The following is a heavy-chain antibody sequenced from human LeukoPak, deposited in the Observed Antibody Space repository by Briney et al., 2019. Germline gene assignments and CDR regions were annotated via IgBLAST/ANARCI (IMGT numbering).Heavy chain of an antibody. CDR3: ARDGTNYDILTGYAFDI. CDR2: IYYSGST. D-gene: IGHD3-9*01. J-gene: IGHJ3*02. V-gene: IGHV4-59*01. CDR1: GGSISSYY. Sequence: PSETLSLTCTVSGGSISSYYWSWIRQPPGKGLEWIGYIYYSGSTNYNPSLKSRVTISVDTSKNQFSLKLSSVTAADTAVYYCARDGTNYDILTGYAFDIWGQGTMVTVSS.